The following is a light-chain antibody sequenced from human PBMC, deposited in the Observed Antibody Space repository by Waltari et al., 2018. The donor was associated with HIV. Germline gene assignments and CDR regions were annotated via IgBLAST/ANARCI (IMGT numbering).Light chain of an antibody. J-gene: IGLJ1*01. Sequence: QSVLTQPPSVSATPGQKVTISCSGSSSNIATNYVSWYQHFPGTVPKVLIYDNHKRSSGIPDRFSGSSSGTTVTLFIDGVQAEDEADYYCQAADSSGSYFVFGTGTKVTVL. V-gene: IGLV1-51*01. CDR2: DNH. CDR3: QAADSSGSYFV. CDR1: SSNIATNY.